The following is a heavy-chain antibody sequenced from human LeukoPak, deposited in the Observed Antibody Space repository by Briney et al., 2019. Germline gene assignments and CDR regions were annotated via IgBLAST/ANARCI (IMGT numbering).Heavy chain of an antibody. V-gene: IGHV3-23*01. D-gene: IGHD5-12*01. CDR2: FSGIGGST. CDR1: GFTFSGYA. Sequence: PGGSLRLSCVASGFTFSGYAMSWVRQAPGKGLEWVATFSGIGGSTYYADSVKGRFTISRDNSKNTLYLQMSSLRAEDTAVYYCAKVYRGFTDYFDYWGQGTLVTVSS. CDR3: AKVYRGFTDYFDY. J-gene: IGHJ4*02.